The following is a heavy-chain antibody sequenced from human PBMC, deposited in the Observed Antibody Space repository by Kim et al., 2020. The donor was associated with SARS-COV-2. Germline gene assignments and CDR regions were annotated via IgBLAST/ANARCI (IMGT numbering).Heavy chain of an antibody. CDR1: GYTFTSYD. CDR2: MNPNSGNT. D-gene: IGHD2-2*01. CDR3: ARGGCSSTSCYLLRYYYGMDV. V-gene: IGHV1-8*01. J-gene: IGHJ6*02. Sequence: ASVKVSCKASGYTFTSYDINWVRQATGQGLEWMGWMNPNSGNTGYAQKFQGRVTMTRNTSISTAYMELSSLRSEDTAVYYCARGGCSSTSCYLLRYYYGMDVWGQGTTVTVSS.